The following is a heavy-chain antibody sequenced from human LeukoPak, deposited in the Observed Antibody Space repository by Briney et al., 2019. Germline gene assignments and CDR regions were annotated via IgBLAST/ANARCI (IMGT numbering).Heavy chain of an antibody. J-gene: IGHJ6*02. Sequence: TGGSLRLSCAASGFTFDDYAMHWVRQALGKGLEWVSGISWNSGSIGYADSVRGRFTISRDNAKNSLYLQMNSLRAEDTALYYCAKDGLWFGELLPGYGVDVWGQGTTVTVSS. CDR3: AKDGLWFGELLPGYGVDV. D-gene: IGHD3-10*01. V-gene: IGHV3-9*01. CDR1: GFTFDDYA. CDR2: ISWNSGSI.